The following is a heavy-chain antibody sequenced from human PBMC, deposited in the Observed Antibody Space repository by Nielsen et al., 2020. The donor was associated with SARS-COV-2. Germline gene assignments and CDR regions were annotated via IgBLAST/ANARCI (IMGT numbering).Heavy chain of an antibody. CDR3: ASRDHTATAWSMDV. CDR1: GGTFSSYA. D-gene: IGHD5-18*01. Sequence: SVKVSCKASGGTFSSYAISWVRQAPGQGLEWMGGIIPIFGTANYAQKFQGRVTITADESTSTAYMELSSLRSEDTAVYYCASRDHTATAWSMDVWGQGTMVTVSS. J-gene: IGHJ3*01. V-gene: IGHV1-69*13. CDR2: IIPIFGTA.